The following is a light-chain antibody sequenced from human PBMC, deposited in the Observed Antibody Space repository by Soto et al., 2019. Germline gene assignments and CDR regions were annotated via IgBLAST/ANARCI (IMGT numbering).Light chain of an antibody. V-gene: IGKV3-15*01. CDR2: GAS. CDR1: QTVSSN. Sequence: EIVMTQSPATLSVSPGERATLSCRASQTVSSNLAWYQQKPGQAPRLLIYGASTRATGIPAWFSGSGSGTDFTLTISSLQSEDFAVYYCQQYNNWPFTFGGGNKVEIK. J-gene: IGKJ4*01. CDR3: QQYNNWPFT.